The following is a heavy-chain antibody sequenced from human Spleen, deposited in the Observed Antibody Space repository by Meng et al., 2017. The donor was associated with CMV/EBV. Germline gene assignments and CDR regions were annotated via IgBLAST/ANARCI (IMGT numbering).Heavy chain of an antibody. V-gene: IGHV3-30*02. CDR1: GFTFSSYE. J-gene: IGHJ4*02. Sequence: GGSLRLSCAASGFTFSSYEMNWVRQAPGKGLEWVAFIRYDGSNKYYADSVKGRFTISRDNSKNTLYLQMNSLRAEDTAVYYCAREPTPGEHDYWGQGVLVTVSS. D-gene: IGHD1/OR15-1a*01. CDR3: AREPTPGEHDY. CDR2: IRYDGSNK.